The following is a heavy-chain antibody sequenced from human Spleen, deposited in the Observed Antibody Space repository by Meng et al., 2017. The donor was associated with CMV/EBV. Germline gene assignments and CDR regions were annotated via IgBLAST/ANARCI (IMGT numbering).Heavy chain of an antibody. CDR2: IKSKTDGGTT. J-gene: IGHJ3*02. V-gene: IGHV3-15*01. D-gene: IGHD5-24*01. Sequence: GGSLRLSCAASGFTFSNAWMSWVRQAPGKGLEWVGRIKSKTDGGTTDYAAPVKGRFTISRDDSKNTLYLQMNSLKTEDTAVYYCAREDGYTKRGAFDIWGQGTMVTVSS. CDR3: AREDGYTKRGAFDI. CDR1: GFTFSNAW.